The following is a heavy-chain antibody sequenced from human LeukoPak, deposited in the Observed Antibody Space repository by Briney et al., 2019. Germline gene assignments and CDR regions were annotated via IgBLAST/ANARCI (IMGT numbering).Heavy chain of an antibody. V-gene: IGHV3-74*03. CDR2: VDFDGTGT. J-gene: IGHJ4*02. CDR1: GLTFTKYW. D-gene: IGHD2/OR15-2a*01. CDR3: ATGLGFYYDY. Sequence: PGGSLRLSCAASGLTFTKYWMHWVRQAPGKGLMWVSRVDFDGTGTTYADSVRGRFTISRDSAKNTVYLQMNSLRAEDTAVYFCATGLGFYYDYWGQGTLVTVSS.